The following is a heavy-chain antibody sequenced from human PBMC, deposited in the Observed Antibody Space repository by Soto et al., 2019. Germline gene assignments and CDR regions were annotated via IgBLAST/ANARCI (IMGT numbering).Heavy chain of an antibody. D-gene: IGHD3-10*01. CDR2: IYSDGRT. Sequence: EVLLVESGGGLIQPGGSLRLSCTASELTVSSNYMIWVRQAPGKGLEWVSLIYSDGRTLYADSVKGRITLSRDDWKNTVYLQMNSLRADDTGVYYCASAYGAGSYFSDYWGQGTLVTVSS. V-gene: IGHV3-53*01. CDR3: ASAYGAGSYFSDY. CDR1: ELTVSSNY. J-gene: IGHJ4*02.